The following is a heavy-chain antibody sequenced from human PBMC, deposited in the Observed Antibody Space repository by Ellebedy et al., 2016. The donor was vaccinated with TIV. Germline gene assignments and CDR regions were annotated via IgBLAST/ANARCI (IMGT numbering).Heavy chain of an antibody. Sequence: GESLKISCAASGFTVTSHHISWVRQAPGKGLEWVGRIKSKTDGGAADYAAPVKGRFTISRDDSKNTLYLQMNSLKTEDTAVYFCTTVYRYNYDSVWGQGTLVTVSS. CDR2: IKSKTDGGAA. J-gene: IGHJ4*02. CDR3: TTVYRYNYDSV. V-gene: IGHV3-15*01. D-gene: IGHD5-18*01. CDR1: GFTVTSHH.